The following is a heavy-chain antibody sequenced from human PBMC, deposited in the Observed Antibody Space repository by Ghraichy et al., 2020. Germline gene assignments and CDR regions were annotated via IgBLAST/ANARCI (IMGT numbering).Heavy chain of an antibody. D-gene: IGHD4-17*01. CDR1: GYSFTSYW. V-gene: IGHV5-51*01. CDR3: ARHRMTTVTTGWFDP. Sequence: GESLNISCKGSGYSFTSYWIGWVRQMPGKGLEWMGIIYPGDSDTRYSPSFQGQVTISADKSISTAYLQWSSLKASDTAMYYCARHRMTTVTTGWFDPWGQGTLVTVSS. CDR2: IYPGDSDT. J-gene: IGHJ5*02.